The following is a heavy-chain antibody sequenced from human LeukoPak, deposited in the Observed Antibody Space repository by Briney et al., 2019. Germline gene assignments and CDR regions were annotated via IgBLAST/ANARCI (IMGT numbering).Heavy chain of an antibody. CDR1: GFTFSSYA. CDR3: AKAPHYYDSSGYYYY. Sequence: GGSLRLSCAASGFTFSSYAMSWVRQAPGKGLEWVSAIGGSGGSTYYADSVKGRFTISRDNSKNTLYLQMNSLRAEDTAVYYCAKAPHYYDSSGYYYYWGQGTLVTVSS. D-gene: IGHD3-22*01. V-gene: IGHV3-23*01. J-gene: IGHJ4*02. CDR2: IGGSGGST.